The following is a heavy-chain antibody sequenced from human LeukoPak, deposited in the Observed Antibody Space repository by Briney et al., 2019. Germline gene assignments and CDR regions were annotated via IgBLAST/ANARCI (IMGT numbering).Heavy chain of an antibody. CDR1: GGTFSSYA. Sequence: SVKVSCKASGGTFSSYAISWVRQAPGQGLEWMGGIIPIFGTANYAQKFQGRVTITADESTSTAYMELNSLRSEDTAVYYCARDYYDSSGYYYGFDYWGQGTLVTVSS. D-gene: IGHD3-22*01. CDR2: IIPIFGTA. V-gene: IGHV1-69*01. CDR3: ARDYYDSSGYYYGFDY. J-gene: IGHJ4*02.